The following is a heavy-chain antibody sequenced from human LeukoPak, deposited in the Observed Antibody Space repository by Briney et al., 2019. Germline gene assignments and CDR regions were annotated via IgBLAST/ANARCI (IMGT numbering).Heavy chain of an antibody. CDR1: GYTFTGYY. CDR2: INPSGGST. V-gene: IGHV1-46*01. CDR3: ARARGSGSYSDAFDI. Sequence: ASVKVSCKASGYTFTGYYMHWVRQAPGQGLEWMGIINPSGGSTSYAQKFQGRVTMTRDMSTSTVYMELSSLRSEDTAVYYCARARGSGSYSDAFDIWGQGTMVTVSS. J-gene: IGHJ3*02. D-gene: IGHD1-26*01.